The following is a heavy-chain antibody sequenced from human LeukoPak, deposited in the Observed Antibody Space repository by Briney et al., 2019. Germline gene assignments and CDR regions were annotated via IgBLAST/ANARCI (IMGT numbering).Heavy chain of an antibody. CDR3: ARDLGYYDILTGLDY. CDR1: GFSFRGYT. Sequence: GGSLRLSCAASGFSFRGYTMNWVRQALGKGLERVSGISSSGNYKYYADSVKGRFTISRDNSKNTLYLQMNSLRAEDTAVYYCARDLGYYDILTGLDYWGQGTLVTVSS. J-gene: IGHJ4*02. D-gene: IGHD3-9*01. V-gene: IGHV3-21*01. CDR2: ISSSGNYK.